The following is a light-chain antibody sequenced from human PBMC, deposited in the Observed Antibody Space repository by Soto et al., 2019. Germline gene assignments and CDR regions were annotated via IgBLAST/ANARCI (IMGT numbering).Light chain of an antibody. V-gene: IGLV1-51*01. CDR3: ATWASSVRVGV. J-gene: IGLJ2*01. CDR1: NSNIGNNY. Sequence: QAVVTQPPSVSAAPGQKVTISCSGSNSNIGNNYVSWYQQFPGTAPKLLIYDNNKRPSGIPDRCSGSKSGTSATLGITVLKNWDEADYYCATWASSVRVGVFGGGTKVTVL. CDR2: DNN.